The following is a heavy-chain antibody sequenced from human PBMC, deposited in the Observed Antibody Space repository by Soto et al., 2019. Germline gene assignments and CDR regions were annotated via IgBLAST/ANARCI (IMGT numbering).Heavy chain of an antibody. V-gene: IGHV3-33*01. J-gene: IGHJ4*02. D-gene: IGHD1-26*01. Sequence: QVQLVESGGDVVQPGRSLRLSCAASGFTFSNYGMHWARQAPGKGLEWVAAILYDGSNKYYADSVKGRFTISRDNSKNTLYRQMNSLRAEDTAVYYGAGGTYSLDYCGQGTLVTVSS. CDR1: GFTFSNYG. CDR2: ILYDGSNK. CDR3: AGGTYSLDY.